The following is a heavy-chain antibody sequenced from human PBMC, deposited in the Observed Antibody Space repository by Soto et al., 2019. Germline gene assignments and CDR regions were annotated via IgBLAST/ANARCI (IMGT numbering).Heavy chain of an antibody. CDR2: IIPIFGTA. CDR1: GGTFSSYA. CDR3: ARFDSGDYGFDY. D-gene: IGHD4-17*01. V-gene: IGHV1-69*13. Sequence: GASVKVSCKASGGTFSSYAISWVRQAPGQGLEWMGGIIPIFGTANYAQKFQGRVTITADESTSTAYMALSSLRSEDTAVYYCARFDSGDYGFDYWGQGTLVTVSS. J-gene: IGHJ4*02.